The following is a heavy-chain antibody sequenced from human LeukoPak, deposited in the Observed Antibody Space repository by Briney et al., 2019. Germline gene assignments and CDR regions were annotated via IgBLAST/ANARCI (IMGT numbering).Heavy chain of an antibody. CDR2: IGTAGDT. CDR3: ARGGRDPGGFDP. CDR1: GFTFSTYD. D-gene: IGHD4-23*01. J-gene: IGHJ5*02. V-gene: IGHV3-13*01. Sequence: GGSLRLSCAASGFTFSTYDMHWVRQATGKGLEWVSAIGTAGDTYYSGSVKGRFTISRENAKNSLYLQMNSLRAGDTAVYYCARGGRDPGGFDPWGQGTLVTVSS.